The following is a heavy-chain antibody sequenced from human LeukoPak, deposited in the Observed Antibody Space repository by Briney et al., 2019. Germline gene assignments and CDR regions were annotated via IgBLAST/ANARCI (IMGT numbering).Heavy chain of an antibody. CDR1: GFTFSSYA. D-gene: IGHD4-17*01. V-gene: IGHV3-30-3*01. CDR2: ISYDGSNK. J-gene: IGHJ4*02. CDR3: ARDYGDYGVFVFDY. Sequence: PGGSLRHSCSASGFTFSSYAMHWVRQAPGKGLEWVAVISYDGSNKYYADSVKGRFTISRDNSKNTLYLHMNSLRAEDTAVYYCARDYGDYGVFVFDYWGQGTLVTVSS.